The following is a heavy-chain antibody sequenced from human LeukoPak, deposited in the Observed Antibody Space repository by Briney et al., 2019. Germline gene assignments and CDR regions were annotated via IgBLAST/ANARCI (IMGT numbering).Heavy chain of an antibody. CDR2: IYHSGGT. J-gene: IGHJ4*02. CDR1: GYSISSGYY. CDR3: ARGSIAAAYPYYFDY. Sequence: SETLSLTCAVSGYSISSGYYWGWIRQPPGKGLEWIGSIYHSGGTYYNPSLKSRVTISVDTSKNQFSLKLSSVTAADTAVYYCARGSIAAAYPYYFDYWGQGTLVTVSS. V-gene: IGHV4-38-2*01. D-gene: IGHD6-13*01.